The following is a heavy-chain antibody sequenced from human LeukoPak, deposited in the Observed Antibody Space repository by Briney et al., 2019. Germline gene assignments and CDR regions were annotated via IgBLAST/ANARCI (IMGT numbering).Heavy chain of an antibody. Sequence: ASVKVSCEASGYSFSDNYMRWVRQAPGQGLEWMGWINPNNGGTEYAQKFQGRVTMTRDTSISIVYMELSSVRSDDTAVYYCAREVYGDSSFDYWGQGTLLTVSS. V-gene: IGHV1-2*02. CDR2: INPNNGGT. J-gene: IGHJ4*02. CDR1: GYSFSDNY. CDR3: AREVYGDSSFDY. D-gene: IGHD4-17*01.